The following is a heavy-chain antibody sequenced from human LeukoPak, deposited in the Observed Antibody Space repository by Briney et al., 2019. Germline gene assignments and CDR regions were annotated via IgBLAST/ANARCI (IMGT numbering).Heavy chain of an antibody. Sequence: GGSLRLSCAASGFTFSSYAMSWVRQAPGKGLEVVSGVSGSGGSTYYADSVKGRFTISRDNPKNTLYLQMNSLRVEDTAVYYCAKESGSSGYYDPWGQGTLVTVSS. CDR2: VSGSGGST. D-gene: IGHD3-22*01. CDR3: AKESGSSGYYDP. J-gene: IGHJ5*02. CDR1: GFTFSSYA. V-gene: IGHV3-23*01.